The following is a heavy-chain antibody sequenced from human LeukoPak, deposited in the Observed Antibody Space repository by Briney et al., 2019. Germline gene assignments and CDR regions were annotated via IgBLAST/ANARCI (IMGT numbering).Heavy chain of an antibody. D-gene: IGHD3-22*01. V-gene: IGHV4-59*01. CDR3: ARASSLYYYDTTGSPWAFDI. Sequence: SETLSLTCTVSGDSIRSSYWNWIRQPPGKGLEWLGYIYYSGSTKYNPSLKSRVTISVDTSKSQFSLKLSSVTAADTAVYYCARASSLYYYDTTGSPWAFDIWGQGTMVTVSS. J-gene: IGHJ3*02. CDR1: GDSIRSSY. CDR2: IYYSGST.